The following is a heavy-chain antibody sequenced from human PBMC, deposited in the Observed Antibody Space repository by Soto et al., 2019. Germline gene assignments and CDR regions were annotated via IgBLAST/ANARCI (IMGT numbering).Heavy chain of an antibody. D-gene: IGHD3-16*01. CDR2: ISYDGNYI. Sequence: QVQLAESGGGVVQPGASLRLSCEASGFDFSSYAMRWVRQAPGKGLEWVGVISYDGNYIYYADSVKGRFTISRDNSKNTLYVQVNSLRPEDTAVYYWAKGILSATIGPYGMDVWGQGTTVTVSS. CDR1: GFDFSSYA. V-gene: IGHV3-30*18. J-gene: IGHJ6*02. CDR3: AKGILSATIGPYGMDV.